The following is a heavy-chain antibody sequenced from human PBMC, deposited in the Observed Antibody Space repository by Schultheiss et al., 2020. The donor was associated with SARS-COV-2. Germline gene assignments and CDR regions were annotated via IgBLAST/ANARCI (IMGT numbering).Heavy chain of an antibody. J-gene: IGHJ6*02. V-gene: IGHV3-30*03. D-gene: IGHD2-2*01. CDR2: ISYDGSNK. Sequence: GGSLRLSCAASGFTFSSYGMHWVRQAPGKGLEWVAVISYDGSNKYYADSVKGRFTISRDNSKNTLYLQMNSLRAEDTAVYYCARSYCSSTSCYGGDYYYYGMDVWGQGTTVTVSS. CDR3: ARSYCSSTSCYGGDYYYYGMDV. CDR1: GFTFSSYG.